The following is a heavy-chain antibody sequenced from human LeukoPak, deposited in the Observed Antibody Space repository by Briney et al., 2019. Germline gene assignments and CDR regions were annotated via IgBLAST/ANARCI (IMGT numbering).Heavy chain of an antibody. CDR2: ISSSGSTI. J-gene: IGHJ4*02. CDR1: GFTFSSYE. Sequence: GGSLRLSCAASGFTFSSYEMNWVRQAPGKGLEWVSYISSSGSTIYYADSVRGRFTISRDNAKNSLYLQVNSLRAEDTAVYYCARILTYYYDSSGPDYGGQGTLVTVSS. CDR3: ARILTYYYDSSGPDY. D-gene: IGHD3-22*01. V-gene: IGHV3-48*03.